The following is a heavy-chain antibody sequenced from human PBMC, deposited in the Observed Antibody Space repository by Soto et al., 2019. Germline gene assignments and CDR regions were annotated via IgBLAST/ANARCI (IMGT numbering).Heavy chain of an antibody. CDR1: GYTFTSYG. J-gene: IGHJ6*02. CDR2: ISAYNGNT. Sequence: KVSCKASGYTFTSYGISWVRQAPGQGLEWMGWISAYNGNTNYAQKLQGRVTMTTDTSTSTAYMELRSLRSDDTAVYYCARVLRFLEWLLSDYYYYGMDVWGQGTTVTVSS. CDR3: ARVLRFLEWLLSDYYYYGMDV. V-gene: IGHV1-18*01. D-gene: IGHD3-3*01.